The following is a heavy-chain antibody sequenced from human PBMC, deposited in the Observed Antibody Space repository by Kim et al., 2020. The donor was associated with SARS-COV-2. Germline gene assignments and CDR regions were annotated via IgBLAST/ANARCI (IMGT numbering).Heavy chain of an antibody. V-gene: IGHV4-59*01. J-gene: IGHJ5*02. Sequence: NPSLPSRVPISVHTSKNQFSLKLSSVTAADTAVYYCSRSNYDFCSGYYEDTWGQGTLVIVSS. CDR3: SRSNYDFCSGYYEDT. D-gene: IGHD3-3*01.